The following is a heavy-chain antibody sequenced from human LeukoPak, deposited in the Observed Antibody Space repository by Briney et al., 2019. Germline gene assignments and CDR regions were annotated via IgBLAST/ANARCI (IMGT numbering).Heavy chain of an antibody. D-gene: IGHD3-22*01. CDR1: GGSISSSSYY. CDR2: IYYSGST. Sequence: SETLSLTCTISGGSISSSSYYWGWLRQPPGKGLEWIGSIYYSGSTYYNPSLKSRVTISVDTSKNQFSLKLSSVTAADTAVYYCARVYYDSSGYYCFDYWGQGTLVTVSS. CDR3: ARVYYDSSGYYCFDY. J-gene: IGHJ4*02. V-gene: IGHV4-39*07.